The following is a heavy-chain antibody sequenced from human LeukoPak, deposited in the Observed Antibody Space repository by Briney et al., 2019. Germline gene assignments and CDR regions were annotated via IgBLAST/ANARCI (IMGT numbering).Heavy chain of an antibody. CDR1: GGSISSYY. CDR3: ARDYGDYVD. J-gene: IGHJ4*02. CDR2: IYYSGST. V-gene: IGHV4-59*01. D-gene: IGHD4-17*01. Sequence: SETLSLTCTVSGGSISSYYWSWIRQPPGKGPEWIGYIYYSGSTNYNPSLKSRVTISVDTSKNQFSLKLSSVTAADTAVYYCARDYGDYVDWGQGTLVTVSS.